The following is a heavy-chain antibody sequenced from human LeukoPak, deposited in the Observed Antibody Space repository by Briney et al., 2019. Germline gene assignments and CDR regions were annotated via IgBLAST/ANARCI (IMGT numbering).Heavy chain of an antibody. Sequence: GGSLRLSCAASGFTFSNYGMRWVRQAPGKGLEWVAFIRYDGSNKYYADSVKGRLTISRDTSKNTLYLQMNSLRAEDTAVYYCAKASYDFWSGFPDSWGQGTLVTVSS. CDR3: AKASYDFWSGFPDS. CDR1: GFTFSNYG. CDR2: IRYDGSNK. D-gene: IGHD3-3*01. J-gene: IGHJ4*02. V-gene: IGHV3-30*02.